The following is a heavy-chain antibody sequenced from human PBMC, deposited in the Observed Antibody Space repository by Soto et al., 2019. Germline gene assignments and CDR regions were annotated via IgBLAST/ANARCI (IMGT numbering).Heavy chain of an antibody. Sequence: GGSLRLSCAASGFRFSKYGMHWVRQPPGKGLEWVAVIWDDGSNKYYEDSVKGRFTISRDNSRNILYLELNSLRVEDTAVYYCARPPQPRRYGRQSIVLSGPGTLVTRSS. CDR2: IWDDGSNK. V-gene: IGHV3-33*01. D-gene: IGHD4-17*01. J-gene: IGHJ5*02. CDR1: GFRFSKYG. CDR3: ARPPQPRRYGRQSIVL.